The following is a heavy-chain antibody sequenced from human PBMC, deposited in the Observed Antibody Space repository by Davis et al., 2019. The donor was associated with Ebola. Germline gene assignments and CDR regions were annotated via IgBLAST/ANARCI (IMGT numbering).Heavy chain of an antibody. CDR2: ISGSGAST. J-gene: IGHJ1*01. Sequence: GESLKISCAASGFTFSTYDMTWVRQAPGKGLEWVSGISGSGASTYYADSVKGRFTISRDNSKNTLYLQMNSLGAEDTAVYFCARVSTYHDPGGFVAEYFQLWGQGSLVTVPS. CDR3: ARVSTYHDPGGFVAEYFQL. CDR1: GFTFSTYD. V-gene: IGHV3-23*01. D-gene: IGHD2-8*02.